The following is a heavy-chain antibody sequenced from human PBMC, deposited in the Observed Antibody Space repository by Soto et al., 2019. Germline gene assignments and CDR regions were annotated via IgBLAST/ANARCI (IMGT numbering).Heavy chain of an antibody. Sequence: SETLSLTCAVYGGSFSGYYWSWIRQPPGKGLEWIGEINHSGSTNYNPSLKSRVTISVDTSKNQFFLKLSSVTAADTAVYYCASFGYCSSTSCFDMDVWGQGTMVTVSS. CDR1: GGSFSGYY. D-gene: IGHD2-2*01. J-gene: IGHJ6*02. V-gene: IGHV4-34*01. CDR2: INHSGST. CDR3: ASFGYCSSTSCFDMDV.